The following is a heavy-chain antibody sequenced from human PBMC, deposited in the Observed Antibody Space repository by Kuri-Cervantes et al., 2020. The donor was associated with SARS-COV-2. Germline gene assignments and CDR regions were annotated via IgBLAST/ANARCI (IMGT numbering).Heavy chain of an antibody. Sequence: GSLRLSCAVSGYSISSGYYWGWIRQSPGKGLEWIGSMYHSGSTTYNPFLKSRVTISVDTSKNQFSLKLSSVTAADTAVYYCARSVGGGSYDPVEFDYFDYWGQGTLVTVSS. D-gene: IGHD1-26*01. CDR1: GYSISSGYY. CDR3: ARSVGGGSYDPVEFDYFDY. V-gene: IGHV4-38-2*01. J-gene: IGHJ4*02. CDR2: MYHSGST.